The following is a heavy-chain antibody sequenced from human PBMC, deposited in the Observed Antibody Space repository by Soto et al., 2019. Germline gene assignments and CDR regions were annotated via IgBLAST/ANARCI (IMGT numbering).Heavy chain of an antibody. D-gene: IGHD6-6*01. CDR3: AKTAAARPNLYLDS. Sequence: PSETLSLTCAVSGYSISSGYYWGWLRQPPGKGLEWVSVISGSGGGTYYADSVKGRFTISRDKSKNTLYLQMNSLRVEDTAVFYCAKTAAARPNLYLDSWGQGTLVTVSA. J-gene: IGHJ4*01. V-gene: IGHV3-23*01. CDR2: ISGSGGGT. CDR1: GYSISSGYY.